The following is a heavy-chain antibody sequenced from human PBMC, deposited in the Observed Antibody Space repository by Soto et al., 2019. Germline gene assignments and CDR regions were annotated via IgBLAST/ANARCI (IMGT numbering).Heavy chain of an antibody. Sequence: AAVKVSCKASRYTFSDYYIHWVRQAPGQGLEWMGWINPNSGGTKYAPKFQGGVTMTRDTSITTAYMELSRLRSGDTAVYYCAREPATAKPEGVDFWGQGTLVTVFS. D-gene: IGHD1-1*01. V-gene: IGHV1-2*02. CDR2: INPNSGGT. J-gene: IGHJ4*02. CDR1: RYTFSDYY. CDR3: AREPATAKPEGVDF.